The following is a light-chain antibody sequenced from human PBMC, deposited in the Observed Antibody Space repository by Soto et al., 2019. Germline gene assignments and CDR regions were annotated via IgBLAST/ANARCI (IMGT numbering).Light chain of an antibody. V-gene: IGKV1-39*01. Sequence: DIQMTQSPSSPSASVGDRVTITCRTSQSSSIYLNWYQQKPGRAPKRLIYAASTLQSGVPLRFSGRGSGTAFTRAISSLQPEAFATYYCQHSSITTPLPVGGATKVDIK. CDR2: AAS. J-gene: IGKJ4*01. CDR1: QSSSIY. CDR3: QHSSITTPLP.